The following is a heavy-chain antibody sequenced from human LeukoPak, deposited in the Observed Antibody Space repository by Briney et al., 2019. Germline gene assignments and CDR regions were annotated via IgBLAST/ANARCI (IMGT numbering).Heavy chain of an antibody. D-gene: IGHD3-10*01. CDR2: IKSKTDGGTT. V-gene: IGHV3-15*01. Sequence: GGSLRLSCAASGFTFSTYWMSWVRQAPGKGLGWVGRIKSKTDGGTTDYAAPVEGRFTISRDDSKNTLYLQMNSLKTEDTAVYYCTTTLLDAFDIWGQGTMVTVSS. J-gene: IGHJ3*02. CDR3: TTTLLDAFDI. CDR1: GFTFSTYW.